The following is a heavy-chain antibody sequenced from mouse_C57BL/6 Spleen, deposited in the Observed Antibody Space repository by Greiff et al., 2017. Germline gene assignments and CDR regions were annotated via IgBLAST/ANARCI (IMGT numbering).Heavy chain of an antibody. Sequence: QVQLQQPGAELVMPGASVKLSCKASGYTFTSYWMPWVKQRPGQGLEWIGEIDPSDSYTNYNQKFKGKSTLTVDKSSSTAYMQLSRLTSEDSAVYYGARRGITTAYYYAMDYWGQGTSVTVSS. J-gene: IGHJ4*01. D-gene: IGHD1-1*01. V-gene: IGHV1-69*01. CDR1: GYTFTSYW. CDR3: ARRGITTAYYYAMDY. CDR2: IDPSDSYT.